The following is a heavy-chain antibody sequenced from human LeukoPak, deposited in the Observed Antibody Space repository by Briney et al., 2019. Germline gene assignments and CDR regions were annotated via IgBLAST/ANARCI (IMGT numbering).Heavy chain of an antibody. D-gene: IGHD2-21*02. CDR2: IYHSGTA. CDR3: ARDPAMTFNWFDP. J-gene: IGHJ5*02. CDR1: GYSIGSGYY. Sequence: SETLSLTCAVSGYSIGSGYYWAWFRQPPGKGLEWIASIYHSGTAYSNPSLQSRVTLSVDTSKNQFSLKVSSVTAADTAVYYCARDPAMTFNWFDPWGQGTLVTVSS. V-gene: IGHV4-38-2*02.